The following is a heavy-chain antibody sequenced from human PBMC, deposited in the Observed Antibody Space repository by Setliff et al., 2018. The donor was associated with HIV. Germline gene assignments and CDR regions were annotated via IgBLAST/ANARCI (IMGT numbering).Heavy chain of an antibody. J-gene: IGHJ3*02. CDR1: GYSISSGYY. V-gene: IGHV4-38-2*02. CDR2: IYQSGST. Sequence: SETLSLTCTVSGYSISSGYYWGWIRQPPGKRLECLGSIYQSGSTYYNPSLKSRVTISVDTSKNQFSLRLNSVTAADTAVYYCARSRIRGYYDTSPAMAFDIWGQGTMVTVSS. CDR3: ARSRIRGYYDTSPAMAFDI. D-gene: IGHD3-22*01.